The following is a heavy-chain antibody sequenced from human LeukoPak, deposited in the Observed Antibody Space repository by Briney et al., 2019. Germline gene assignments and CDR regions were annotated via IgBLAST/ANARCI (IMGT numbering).Heavy chain of an antibody. CDR1: GYTFTGYY. CDR2: INPNSGGT. V-gene: IGHV1-2*04. J-gene: IGHJ5*02. D-gene: IGHD2-2*01. Sequence: ASVKVSCKASGYTFTGYYMHWVRQAPGQGLKWMGWINPNSGGTNYAQKFQGWVTMTRDTSISTAYMELSRLRSDDTAVYYCARGRRVVVPAVKGDWFDPWGQGTLVTVSS. CDR3: ARGRRVVVPAVKGDWFDP.